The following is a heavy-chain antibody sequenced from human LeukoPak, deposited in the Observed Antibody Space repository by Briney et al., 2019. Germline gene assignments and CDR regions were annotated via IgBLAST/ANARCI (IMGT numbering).Heavy chain of an antibody. V-gene: IGHV4-34*01. D-gene: IGHD2-15*01. CDR3: ATYSPGGGGDC. Sequence: SETLSLTCAVYGGSFSGYYWSWIRQPPGKGLEWIGEINHSGSTNYNPSLKSRVTMSVDKSKNQFSLKVTSVTAADTAVYYCATYSPGGGGDCWGQGTLVTVSS. J-gene: IGHJ4*02. CDR2: INHSGST. CDR1: GGSFSGYY.